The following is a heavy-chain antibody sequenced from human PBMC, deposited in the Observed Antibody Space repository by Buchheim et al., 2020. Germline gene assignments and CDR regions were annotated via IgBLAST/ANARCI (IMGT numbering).Heavy chain of an antibody. D-gene: IGHD4-17*01. Sequence: QVQLVESGGGVVQPGRSLRISCVASEFVFSNHGMHWVRQAPGKGLEWESLISFDGSDTYYADSVKGRFIISRDNSKNTLYLQMNSLRREDTAVYYCAKSMAGGDSEYPWGQGTL. CDR3: AKSMAGGDSEYP. CDR2: ISFDGSDT. CDR1: EFVFSNHG. V-gene: IGHV3-30*18. J-gene: IGHJ5*02.